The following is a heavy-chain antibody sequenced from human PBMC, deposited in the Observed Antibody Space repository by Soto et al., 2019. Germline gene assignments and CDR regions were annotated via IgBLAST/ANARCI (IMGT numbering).Heavy chain of an antibody. Sequence: GGSLRLSCAASGFTFSSYAMTWVRQAPGKGLEWVSTISGTGGNTYYADSVKGRFTISRDNSKKTVYMQMNSQRGEDTAVYYCVKAVYLLHFDYWHRGPLVGASS. D-gene: IGHD1-20*01. CDR1: GFTFSSYA. CDR2: ISGTGGNT. CDR3: VKAVYLLHFDY. V-gene: IGHV3-23*01. J-gene: IGHJ4*02.